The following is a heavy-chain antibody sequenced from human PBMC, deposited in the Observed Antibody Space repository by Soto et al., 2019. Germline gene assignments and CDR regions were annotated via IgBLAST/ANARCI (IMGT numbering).Heavy chain of an antibody. CDR1: GDSVSSNSAA. CDR3: PGETRTPRSPYSVY. Sequence: SQTISLTCAISGDSVSSNSAAWNWIRQSPSRGLEWLGRTYYRSKWYNDYAVSVKSRVTMNPDTSKNQFSLQLNSATPEATPSYSCPGETRTPRSPYSVYLGQETLLTASS. J-gene: IGHJ4*02. V-gene: IGHV6-1*01. CDR2: TYYRSKWYN.